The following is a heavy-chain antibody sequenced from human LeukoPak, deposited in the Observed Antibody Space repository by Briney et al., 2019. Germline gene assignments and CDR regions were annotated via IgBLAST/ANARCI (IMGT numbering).Heavy chain of an antibody. J-gene: IGHJ4*02. CDR1: GGSISSYY. V-gene: IGHV4-59*01. Sequence: SETLSLTCTISGGSISSYYWSWIRQPPGKGLEWIGYIYYSGSTNYNPSLKSRVTISVDTSKNQFSLKLSSVTAADTAVYYCARGTTVTTWDYWGQGTLVTVSS. D-gene: IGHD4-17*01. CDR3: ARGTTVTTWDY. CDR2: IYYSGST.